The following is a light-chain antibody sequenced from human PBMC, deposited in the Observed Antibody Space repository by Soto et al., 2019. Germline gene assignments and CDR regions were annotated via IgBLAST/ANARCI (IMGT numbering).Light chain of an antibody. Sequence: QSVLTQPHSASGTPGQRVTISCSGSSSNIGTSSVHWFQQLPGTAPKLLISTTNQRPSGVPERFSGSKSGTSASLAISGLQFEDEADYYCAAWDDSLNGHVFGTGTKVTV. J-gene: IGLJ1*01. V-gene: IGLV1-44*01. CDR2: TTN. CDR1: SSNIGTSS. CDR3: AAWDDSLNGHV.